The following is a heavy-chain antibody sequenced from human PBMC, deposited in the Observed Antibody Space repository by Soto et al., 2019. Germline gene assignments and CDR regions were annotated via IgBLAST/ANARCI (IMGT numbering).Heavy chain of an antibody. Sequence: GASVKVSCKASGYTFTSYGISWVRQAPGQALEWMGWISAYNGNTNYAQKLQGRVTMTTDTSTSTAYMELRSLRSDDTAVYYCARDEYSSDYDYIWGSYRPSTQIFDYWGQGTLVTVSS. D-gene: IGHD3-16*02. CDR2: ISAYNGNT. V-gene: IGHV1-18*01. CDR1: GYTFTSYG. CDR3: ARDEYSSDYDYIWGSYRPSTQIFDY. J-gene: IGHJ4*02.